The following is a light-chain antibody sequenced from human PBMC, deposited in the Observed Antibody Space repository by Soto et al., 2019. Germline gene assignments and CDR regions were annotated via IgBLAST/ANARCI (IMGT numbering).Light chain of an antibody. CDR1: SGYSNYK. CDR2: VGTGGIVG. J-gene: IGLJ3*02. V-gene: IGLV9-49*01. Sequence: QLVLTQPTSASASLGASVTLTCTLSSGYSNYKVDWYQQRPGKGPRFVMRVGTGGIVGSRGDGIPDRFSVLGSGLSRYLTITNIQEEDESEYHCGADHGSGSNFVAVFGGGTKLTVL. CDR3: GADHGSGSNFVAV.